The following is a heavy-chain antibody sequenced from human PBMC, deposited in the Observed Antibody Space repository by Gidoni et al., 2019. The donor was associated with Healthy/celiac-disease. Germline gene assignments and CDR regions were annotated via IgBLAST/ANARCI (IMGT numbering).Heavy chain of an antibody. J-gene: IGHJ4*02. CDR2: INPNSGGT. D-gene: IGHD6-13*01. CDR1: GYTFTGYY. V-gene: IGHV1-2*04. Sequence: QVQLVQSGAEVKKPGASVKVSCKASGYTFTGYYMHWVRQAPGQGLEWMGWINPNSGGTNYEQKFQGWVTMTRDTSISTAYMELSRLRSDDTAVYYCARGPKPDRRQLEIDYWGQGTLVTVSS. CDR3: ARGPKPDRRQLEIDY.